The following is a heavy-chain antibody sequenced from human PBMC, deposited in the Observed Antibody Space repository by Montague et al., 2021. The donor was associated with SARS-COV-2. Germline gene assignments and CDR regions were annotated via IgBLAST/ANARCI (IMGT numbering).Heavy chain of an antibody. Sequence: TLSLTCTVSGASITSGSYYWSWIRQPAGTRLEWIGRKYNTGSTNYDPSLKSRVAISVDTSKNQFSLKLSSVTAADTAVYYCARAGDQLVRGRWYFDYWGQGILVTVSP. CDR3: ARAGDQLVRGRWYFDY. CDR2: KYNTGST. CDR1: GASITSGSYY. J-gene: IGHJ4*01. D-gene: IGHD6-6*01. V-gene: IGHV4-61*02.